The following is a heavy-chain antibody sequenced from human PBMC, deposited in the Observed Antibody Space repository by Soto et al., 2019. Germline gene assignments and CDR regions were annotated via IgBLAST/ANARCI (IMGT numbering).Heavy chain of an antibody. CDR2: IWYDGSNK. CDR1: GFTFSSYG. CDR3: AREGAAAGTSVYFDY. D-gene: IGHD6-13*01. V-gene: IGHV3-33*01. J-gene: IGHJ4*02. Sequence: GGSLRLSCAASGFTFSSYGMHWVRQAPGKGLEWVAVIWYDGSNKYYADSVKGRFTISRDNSKNTLYLQMNSLGAEDTAVYYCAREGAAAGTSVYFDYWGPGTLVTVSS.